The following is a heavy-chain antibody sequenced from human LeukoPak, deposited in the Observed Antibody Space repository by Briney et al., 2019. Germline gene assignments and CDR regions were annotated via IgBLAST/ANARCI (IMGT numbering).Heavy chain of an antibody. CDR2: IDEHGTTI. Sequence: GGSLRLSCAASGFTFSRYWMHWVRQAPGEGLVWVSRIDEHGTTIDYADSVRDRFTISRDNAKNTLYLHMNSLRAEDTAMYYCARDVGGAGTHWGQGSLVTVSS. CDR1: GFTFSRYW. J-gene: IGHJ4*02. V-gene: IGHV3-74*01. CDR3: ARDVGGAGTH. D-gene: IGHD3-10*01.